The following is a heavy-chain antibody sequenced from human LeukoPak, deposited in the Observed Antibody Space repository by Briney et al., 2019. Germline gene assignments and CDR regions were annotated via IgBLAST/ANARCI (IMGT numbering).Heavy chain of an antibody. D-gene: IGHD6-19*01. CDR1: GFIFSRYG. CDR2: ISGSGGTT. V-gene: IGHV3-23*01. Sequence: PGGSLRLSCAASGFIFSRYGMSWVRQAPGKGLEWVSAISGSGGTTYYTDSVKGRFTISRDNSKNTLYLQINSLRAEDTAIYYCAKDHLPGIVVADRDYWGQGTLVTVSP. J-gene: IGHJ4*02. CDR3: AKDHLPGIVVADRDY.